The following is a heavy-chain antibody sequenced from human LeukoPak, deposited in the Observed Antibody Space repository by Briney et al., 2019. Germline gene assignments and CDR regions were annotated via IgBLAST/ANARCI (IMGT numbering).Heavy chain of an antibody. D-gene: IGHD5/OR15-5a*01. J-gene: IGHJ3*02. CDR2: ISYSGTT. V-gene: IGHV4-59*08. CDR1: GGSVTSYS. Sequence: SETLSLTCTVSGGSVTSYSWSWIRQPPGKGLEWVGDISYSGTTNYNLSLKSRVTISVDTSKNQFSLRLSSVTAADMAVYYCARHGGETMVSTILHAFDIWGQGTVVTVSS. CDR3: ARHGGETMVSTILHAFDI.